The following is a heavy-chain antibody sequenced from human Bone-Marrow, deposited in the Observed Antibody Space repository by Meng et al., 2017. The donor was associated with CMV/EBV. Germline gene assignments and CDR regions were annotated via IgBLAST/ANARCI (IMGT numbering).Heavy chain of an antibody. Sequence: SETLSLTCTVSGGSISSSSYYWGWIRQPPGKGLEWIGYIYYSGTTYYNPSLKSRLTISVDTSKNQFSLKLSSVTVADTAVYYCARDLEQWLQGFGPWGQGTLVTSPQ. V-gene: IGHV4-30-4*08. CDR3: ARDLEQWLQGFGP. CDR1: GGSISSSSYY. CDR2: IYYSGTT. D-gene: IGHD6-19*01. J-gene: IGHJ5*02.